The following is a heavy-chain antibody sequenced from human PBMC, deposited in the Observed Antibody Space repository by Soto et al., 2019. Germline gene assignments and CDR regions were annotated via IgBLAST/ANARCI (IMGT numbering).Heavy chain of an antibody. CDR3: ARDSSSWFPYHGIDV. Sequence: QVQLQESGPGLVKPSETLSLTCTVSGDSIDYYYWSWIRQPPGKGLEWIGYVSDSGRTNYNPSLRSRVTISVDTSKNQFSLKLNSVTAADTAVYYCARDSSSWFPYHGIDVWGQGTXXXXS. D-gene: IGHD6-13*01. V-gene: IGHV4-59*01. CDR1: GDSIDYYY. CDR2: VSDSGRT. J-gene: IGHJ6*02.